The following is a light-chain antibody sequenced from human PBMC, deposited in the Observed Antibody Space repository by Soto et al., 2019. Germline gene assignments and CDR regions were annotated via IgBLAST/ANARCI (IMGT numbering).Light chain of an antibody. V-gene: IGKV1-39*01. CDR2: AAS. J-gene: IGKJ5*01. CDR1: QSISSY. Sequence: IQMTHSPSSLSASVGDRVTITCRASQSISSYLNWYQHKPGTXPXXLIYAASSLQSGVPSRFSGSGSGTEFTPTISSIEPEDFAVDYCQQRSNWPTFGQGTRLEIK. CDR3: QQRSNWPT.